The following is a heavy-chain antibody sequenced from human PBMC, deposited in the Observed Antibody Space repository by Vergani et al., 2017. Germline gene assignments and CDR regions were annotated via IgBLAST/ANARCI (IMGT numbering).Heavy chain of an antibody. CDR2: SSSSGSTI. Sequence: EVQLVESGGGLVQPGGSLRLSCAASGFTFSSYTMNWVRQAPGKGLEWVSYSSSSGSTIYYADSVKGRFAISRDKAKNSLYLQMNSLRAEETAVYYCARVDTAMVKGIYYYYMDVWGKGTTVTVSS. J-gene: IGHJ6*03. V-gene: IGHV3-48*01. D-gene: IGHD5-18*01. CDR3: ARVDTAMVKGIYYYYMDV. CDR1: GFTFSSYT.